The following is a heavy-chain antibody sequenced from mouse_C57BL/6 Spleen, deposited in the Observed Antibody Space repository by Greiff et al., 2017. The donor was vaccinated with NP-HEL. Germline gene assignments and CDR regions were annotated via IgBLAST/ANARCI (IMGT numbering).Heavy chain of an antibody. CDR3: ARSSYYSNFAY. CDR1: GYTFTDYY. D-gene: IGHD2-5*01. V-gene: IGHV1-26*01. Sequence: VQLQQSGPELVKPGASVKISCKASGYTFTDYYMNWVKQSHGKSLEWIGDINPNNGGTSYNQKFKGTATLTVDKSSSTAYMELRSLTSEDSAVYYCARSSYYSNFAYWGQGTLVTVSA. CDR2: INPNNGGT. J-gene: IGHJ3*01.